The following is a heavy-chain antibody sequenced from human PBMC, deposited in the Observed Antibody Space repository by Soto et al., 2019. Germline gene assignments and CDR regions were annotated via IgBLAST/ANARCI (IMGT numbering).Heavy chain of an antibody. CDR1: GFTFTKNA. CDR2: INAANGNT. Sequence: QVQLVQSGAEEKKPGASVTVSCKASGFTFTKNAIHWVRQAPGQRLEWMGWINAANGNTKYSQKFQGRVTIIRDTSASTAYMELTSLRSEDTAVYYCARSAVSPFGGLIVPFDYWGQGTLVTVSS. CDR3: ARSAVSPFGGLIVPFDY. D-gene: IGHD3-16*02. V-gene: IGHV1-3*05. J-gene: IGHJ4*02.